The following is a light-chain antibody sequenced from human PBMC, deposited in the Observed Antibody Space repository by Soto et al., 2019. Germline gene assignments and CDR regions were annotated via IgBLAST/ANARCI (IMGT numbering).Light chain of an antibody. V-gene: IGKV3-15*01. J-gene: IGKJ4*01. CDR1: QSVRIN. CDR2: GAS. CDR3: QHYNNWPPELT. Sequence: EIVMTQSPATLSVSPGERATLSCRASQSVRINLAWYQQKPGQAPRRLIYGASSRATGVPARFSGSGSGTDFTLTISSLQSADFAVYYCQHYNNWPPELTFGGGTKVESK.